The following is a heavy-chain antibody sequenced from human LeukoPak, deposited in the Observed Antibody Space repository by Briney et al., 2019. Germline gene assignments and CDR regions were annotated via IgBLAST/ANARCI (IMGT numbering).Heavy chain of an antibody. CDR1: GFTFSDYY. J-gene: IGHJ4*02. D-gene: IGHD4-17*01. CDR2: ICSSGSTI. V-gene: IGHV3-11*01. Sequence: GGSLTLSCAASGFTFSDYYMSWIRQAPGKGLEWVSYICSSGSTIYYPDSEKRRIIISNVNANNSPCLQINIPSADATVLYCAAREADDYGDFYFDYSGQGTLVSASS. CDR3: AREADDYGDFYFDY.